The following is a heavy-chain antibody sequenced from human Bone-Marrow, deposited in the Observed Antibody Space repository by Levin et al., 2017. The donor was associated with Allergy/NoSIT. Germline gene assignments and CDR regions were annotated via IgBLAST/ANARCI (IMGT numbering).Heavy chain of an antibody. CDR2: INSDGGDT. CDR1: GFTFSSYW. D-gene: IGHD3-9*01. V-gene: IGHV3-74*01. CDR3: TRGDQIYSDILSASRSYIYSDMDV. Sequence: PGGSLRLSCTASGFTFSSYWMHWVRQAPGKGLVWVSRINSDGGDTKSADSVKGRFTISRDNARNTLYLQMNSLRAEDTAVYYCTRGDQIYSDILSASRSYIYSDMDVWGQGTTVTVSS. J-gene: IGHJ6*02.